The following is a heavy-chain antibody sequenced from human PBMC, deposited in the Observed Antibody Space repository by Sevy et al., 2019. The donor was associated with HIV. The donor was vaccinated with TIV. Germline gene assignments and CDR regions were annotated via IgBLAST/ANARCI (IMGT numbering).Heavy chain of an antibody. Sequence: GGSLRLSCAVSGFTFNNAWMNWVRQAPGTGLQWVGLIKSKIDGETTDYAAPVKGRFTISRDDSKNTLFLQMNSLKIEDTAVYFCATAPGYYDSAPFDYWGPGTLVTVSS. CDR3: ATAPGYYDSAPFDY. J-gene: IGHJ4*02. D-gene: IGHD3-22*01. CDR2: IKSKIDGETT. V-gene: IGHV3-15*01. CDR1: GFTFNNAW.